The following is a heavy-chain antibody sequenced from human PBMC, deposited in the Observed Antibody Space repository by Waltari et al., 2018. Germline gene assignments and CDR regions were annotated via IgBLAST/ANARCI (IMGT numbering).Heavy chain of an antibody. V-gene: IGHV4-59*11. Sequence: QVQLQESGPGLVKPSETLSLTCTVSGGSISSHYWSWIRQPPGKGLEWIGYIYYSGSTNYNPSLNSRVTKSVDTPKNQCSLKLSSVTAADTAVYYCARPSGYSSSSVAFDIWGQGTMVTVSS. J-gene: IGHJ3*02. CDR3: ARPSGYSSSSVAFDI. CDR2: IYYSGST. D-gene: IGHD6-13*01. CDR1: GGSISSHY.